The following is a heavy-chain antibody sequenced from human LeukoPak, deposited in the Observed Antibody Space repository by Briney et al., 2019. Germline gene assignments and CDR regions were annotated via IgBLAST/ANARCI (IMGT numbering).Heavy chain of an antibody. CDR2: ISYDGSNK. V-gene: IGHV3-30*18. Sequence: PGGSLRLSCAASGFTFSSYWMSWVRQAPGKGLEWVAVISYDGSNKYYADSVKGRFTISRDNSKNTLYLQMNSLRAEDTAVYYCAKAKYYYDSRPWSDYFDYWGQGTLVTVSS. D-gene: IGHD3-22*01. CDR1: GFTFSSYW. J-gene: IGHJ4*02. CDR3: AKAKYYYDSRPWSDYFDY.